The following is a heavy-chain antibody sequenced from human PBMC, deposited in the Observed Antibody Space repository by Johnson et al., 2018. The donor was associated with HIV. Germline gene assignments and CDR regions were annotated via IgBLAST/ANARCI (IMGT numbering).Heavy chain of an antibody. Sequence: VQLVESGGGLEQPGRSLRLSCEASGFTFDDYAMHWVRQAPGKGLEWVSGISWISGTIGYADSVKGRFTISRDNAKKSLYLQMNSLRAEDTAVYYCAREEVLDAFDNWGQGTMVTVSS. J-gene: IGHJ3*02. CDR2: ISWISGTI. CDR1: GFTFDDYA. V-gene: IGHV3-9*01. CDR3: AREEVLDAFDN. D-gene: IGHD3-10*01.